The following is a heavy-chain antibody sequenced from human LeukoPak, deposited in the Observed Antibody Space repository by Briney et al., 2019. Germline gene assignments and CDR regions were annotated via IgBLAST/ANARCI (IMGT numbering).Heavy chain of an antibody. CDR3: ASSIHGGNGIYYGMDV. CDR1: GFTFNRYG. V-gene: IGHV1-18*01. Sequence: ASVKVSCKASGFTFNRYGISWVRQAPGQGLEWMGWISAYNGNTNYAQKLQGRVTMTTDTSTSTAYMELRSLRSDDTAVYYCASSIHGGNGIYYGMDVWGQGTTVTVSS. CDR2: ISAYNGNT. D-gene: IGHD4-23*01. J-gene: IGHJ6*02.